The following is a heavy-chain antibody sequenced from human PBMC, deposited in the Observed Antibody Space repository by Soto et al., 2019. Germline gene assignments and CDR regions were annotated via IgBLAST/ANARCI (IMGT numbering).Heavy chain of an antibody. CDR3: ARAVLQLDP. V-gene: IGHV4-30-2*01. J-gene: IGHJ5*02. CDR1: GGSISSGGYS. CDR2: IYHSGST. Sequence: PSETLSLTCAVSGGSISSGGYSWSWIRQPPGKGLEWIGYIYHSGSTYYNPSLKSRVTISVDRSKNQFSLKLSSVTAADTAVYYCARAVLQLDPWGQGTLVTVSS. D-gene: IGHD3-10*01.